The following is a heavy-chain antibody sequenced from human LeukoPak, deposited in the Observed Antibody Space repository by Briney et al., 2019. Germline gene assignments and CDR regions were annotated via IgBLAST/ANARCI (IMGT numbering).Heavy chain of an antibody. Sequence: GGSLRLSCAASGFTFSSYAMSWVRQTPGKGLEWVSAISGGGGSTYYADSVKGRFTISRDNSKNTLYLQMNSLRAEDTAVYYCAKSLWIRDYVFGYWGQGILVTVSS. CDR1: GFTFSSYA. CDR3: AKSLWIRDYVFGY. D-gene: IGHD3-16*01. CDR2: ISGGGGST. J-gene: IGHJ4*02. V-gene: IGHV3-23*01.